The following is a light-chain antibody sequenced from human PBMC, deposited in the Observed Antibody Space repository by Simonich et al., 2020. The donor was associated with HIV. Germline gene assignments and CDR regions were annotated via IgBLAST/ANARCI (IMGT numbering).Light chain of an antibody. J-gene: IGKJ1*01. CDR1: QSVSSN. CDR2: GAS. Sequence: EVVMTQSPATLSVSPGEGATLSCRASQSVSSNLAWYQQKPGQAPRLLIYGASPRATGIPARFGGSGSGTEFTLTISSLQSEDFAVYYCQQYNNWPTFGQGTKVEIK. CDR3: QQYNNWPT. V-gene: IGKV3-15*01.